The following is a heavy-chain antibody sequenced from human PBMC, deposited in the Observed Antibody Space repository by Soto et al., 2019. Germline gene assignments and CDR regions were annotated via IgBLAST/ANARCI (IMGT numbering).Heavy chain of an antibody. Sequence: EVQLLESGGGLVQPGGSLRLSCAASGFTFSSYAMSWVRQAPGKGLEWVSVISSRRGSTYYADSVKGRFTISRDNSKNTLYLQMNSLRAEDTAVYYCAKDLPDPGYYWGQGTLVTVSS. CDR3: AKDLPDPGYY. V-gene: IGHV3-23*01. CDR1: GFTFSSYA. J-gene: IGHJ4*02. CDR2: ISSRRGST.